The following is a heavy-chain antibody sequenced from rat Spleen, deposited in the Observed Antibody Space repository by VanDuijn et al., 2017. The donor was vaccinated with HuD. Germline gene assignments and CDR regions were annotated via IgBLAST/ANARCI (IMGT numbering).Heavy chain of an antibody. CDR2: ITNTGGST. CDR3: TRKYTTDYYWYFDF. Sequence: EVQLVESGGGLVQPGRSLKLSCVVSGLTFNNYWMTWIRQAPGKGMEWVASITNTGGSTYYLDSVKGRFTISRDNAQSTLYLQMNSLRSEDTATYYCTRKYTTDYYWYFDFWGPGTMVTVSS. CDR1: GLTFNNYW. J-gene: IGHJ1*01. V-gene: IGHV5-31*01. D-gene: IGHD1-6*01.